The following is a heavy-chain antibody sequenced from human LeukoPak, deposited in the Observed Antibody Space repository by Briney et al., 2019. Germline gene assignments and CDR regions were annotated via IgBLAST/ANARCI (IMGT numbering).Heavy chain of an antibody. J-gene: IGHJ4*02. CDR2: IYTSGST. D-gene: IGHD3-3*01. CDR1: GGSISSYY. V-gene: IGHV4-4*07. Sequence: PSETLSLTCTVSGGSISSYYWSWIRQPAGKGLEWIGRIYTSGSTNYNPSLKSRVTMSVDTSKNQFSLKLSSVTAADTAVYYCARGTIFGVVTELDYWGQGTLVTVSS. CDR3: ARGTIFGVVTELDY.